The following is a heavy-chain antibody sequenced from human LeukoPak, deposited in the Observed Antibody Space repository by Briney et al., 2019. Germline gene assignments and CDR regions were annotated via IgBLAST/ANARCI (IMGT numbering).Heavy chain of an antibody. J-gene: IGHJ5*02. V-gene: IGHV4-34*01. Sequence: SETLSLTCTVSGGSISSYYWSWIRQPPGKGLEWIGEINHSGSTNYNPFLKSRVTISVDTSKNQFSLKLSSVTAADTAVYYCARQGTDVKSWFDPWGQGTLVTVSS. CDR1: GGSISSYY. D-gene: IGHD1-7*01. CDR3: ARQGTDVKSWFDP. CDR2: INHSGST.